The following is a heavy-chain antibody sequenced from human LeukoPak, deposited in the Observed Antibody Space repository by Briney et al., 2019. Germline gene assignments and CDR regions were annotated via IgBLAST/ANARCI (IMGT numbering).Heavy chain of an antibody. V-gene: IGHV4-59*12. CDR2: IYYSGST. CDR1: GGSISSYY. J-gene: IGHJ3*02. D-gene: IGHD2-2*01. Sequence: SETLSLTCTVSGGSISSYYWSWIRQPPGKGLEWIGYIYYSGSTNYNPSLKSRVTISVDTSKNQFSLKLSSVTAADTAVYYCARVGGYCSSTSCQRHAFDIWGQGTMVTVSS. CDR3: ARVGGYCSSTSCQRHAFDI.